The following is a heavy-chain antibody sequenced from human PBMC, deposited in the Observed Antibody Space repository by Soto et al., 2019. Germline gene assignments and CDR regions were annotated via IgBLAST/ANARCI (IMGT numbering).Heavy chain of an antibody. V-gene: IGHV1-18*04. CDR3: VVAGRLATARRLVVACNI. D-gene: IGHD6-13*01. J-gene: IGHJ3*02. CDR1: GYTFTSSG. CDR2: IITYNGDT. Sequence: QVQLLKSGPEVKTPGASVKVSCEASGYTFTSSGISWVRQAPGQGLEWMGWIITYNGDTNYAQNLHGRITITTVTSTSTASMELGSIIPNDTAVFYCVVAGRLATARRLVVACNIQGQATVVTVTS.